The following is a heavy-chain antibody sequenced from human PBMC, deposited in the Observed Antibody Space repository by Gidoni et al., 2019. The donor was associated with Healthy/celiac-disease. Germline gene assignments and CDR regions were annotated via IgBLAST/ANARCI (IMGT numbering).Heavy chain of an antibody. D-gene: IGHD2-15*01. J-gene: IGHJ4*02. CDR3: ARDGLYCSGGSCYSGNFDY. CDR1: GFTFSSYS. CDR2: ISSSSSYI. Sequence: EVQLVESGGGLVKPGGSLRLSCAASGFTFSSYSMTWVRQAPGKGLEWVSSISSSSSYIYYADSVKGRFTISRDNAKNSLYLQMNSLRAEDTAVYYCARDGLYCSGGSCYSGNFDYWGQGTLVTVSS. V-gene: IGHV3-21*01.